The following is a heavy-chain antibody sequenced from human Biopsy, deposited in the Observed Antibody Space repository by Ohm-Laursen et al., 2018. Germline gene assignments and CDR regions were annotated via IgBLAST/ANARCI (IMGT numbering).Heavy chain of an antibody. CDR3: ARLEWRDTFFDF. J-gene: IGHJ4*02. Sequence: GTLSLTCTVTGGSISRSSYYWDWIRQPPGKGLEWIGSIYYSGSTYYNPSLKRRVTISADRSKNQFSLKLSSVTAADTAVYYCARLEWRDTFFDFWGQGRLVTVSP. CDR1: GGSISRSSYY. CDR2: IYYSGST. V-gene: IGHV4-39*01. D-gene: IGHD3-3*01.